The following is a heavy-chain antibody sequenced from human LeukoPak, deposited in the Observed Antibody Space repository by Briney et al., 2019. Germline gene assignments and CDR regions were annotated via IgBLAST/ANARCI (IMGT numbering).Heavy chain of an antibody. CDR3: VRRDTGWNYFDY. V-gene: IGHV4-59*08. J-gene: IGHJ4*02. CDR1: GGSINSHY. D-gene: IGHD6-19*01. Sequence: SETPSLTCAVSGGSINSHYWGWIRQPPGKGLQWIGDIYYTGKSNYNPSLKSRVTISLDTSKDHLSLNLTSVLAADTAIYYCVRRDTGWNYFDYWGQGILVTVSS. CDR2: IYYTGKS.